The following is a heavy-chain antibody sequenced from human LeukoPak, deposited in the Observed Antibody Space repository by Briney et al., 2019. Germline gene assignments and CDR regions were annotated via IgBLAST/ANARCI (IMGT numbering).Heavy chain of an antibody. CDR1: GYTFTGYY. CDR2: INPNRGGT. Sequence: ASVTVSCKASGYTFTGYYMHWVRQAPGQGREWMGWINPNRGGTKYAQKFQGRVTMSRDTSISTAYMELSRLRSDDTAVYYCARDVNCSGGSCYDDYYYGMDVWGQGTTVTVSS. CDR3: ARDVNCSGGSCYDDYYYGMDV. J-gene: IGHJ6*02. V-gene: IGHV1-2*02. D-gene: IGHD2-15*01.